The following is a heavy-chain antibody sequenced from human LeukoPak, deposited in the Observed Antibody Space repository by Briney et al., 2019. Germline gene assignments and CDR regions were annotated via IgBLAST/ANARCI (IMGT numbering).Heavy chain of an antibody. Sequence: GGSLRLSCAASGFTFSSYSMNWVRQAPGKGLEWVSSISSSSSYIYYADSVKGRFTISRDNAKNSLYLQMNSLRAEDTAVYYCARFGIVGANGDYWGQGTLVTVSS. V-gene: IGHV3-21*01. CDR2: ISSSSSYI. J-gene: IGHJ4*02. D-gene: IGHD1-26*01. CDR1: GFTFSSYS. CDR3: ARFGIVGANGDY.